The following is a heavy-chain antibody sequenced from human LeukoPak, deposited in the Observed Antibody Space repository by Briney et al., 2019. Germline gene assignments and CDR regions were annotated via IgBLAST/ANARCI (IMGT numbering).Heavy chain of an antibody. CDR2: ILPSYSET. CDR3: AREVGSSSLTFDY. CDR1: GFNFSNYW. J-gene: IGHJ4*02. D-gene: IGHD2-2*01. Sequence: GESLKISCKGSGFNFSNYWIGWVRQVPGKGLEWMGVILPSYSETRYSPCFEGQVIISADKSITTAYLQWSSLKTSDTAMYYCAREVGSSSLTFDYWGQGTLVSVPS. V-gene: IGHV5-51*01.